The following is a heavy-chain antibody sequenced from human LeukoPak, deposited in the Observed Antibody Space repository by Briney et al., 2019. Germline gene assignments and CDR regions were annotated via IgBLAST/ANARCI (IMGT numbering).Heavy chain of an antibody. D-gene: IGHD2-15*01. CDR3: ATRHGYCSGGSCPFDY. Sequence: GESLKISCRGSGYIFTSYWIGWVRQMSGKGLEWMGFINPGDSDTRYSPSFQGQVTISADRSIRTAYLQWSNLKASDTAMYYCATRHGYCSGGSCPFDYWGQGTLVTVSS. CDR2: INPGDSDT. CDR1: GYIFTSYW. V-gene: IGHV5-51*01. J-gene: IGHJ4*02.